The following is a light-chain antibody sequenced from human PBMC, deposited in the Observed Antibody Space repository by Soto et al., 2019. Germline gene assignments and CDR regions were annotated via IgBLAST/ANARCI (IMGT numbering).Light chain of an antibody. Sequence: QSALTQPASVSASPGQSITISCTGTSSDVGTYDDVSWYRQHPGKAPRLLIYEVTNRPSGVSNRFSGSKSGDTASLTISGLQAEDEGDYYCSSYTDDRSYVFGSGTKLTVL. J-gene: IGLJ1*01. CDR1: SSDVGTYDD. V-gene: IGLV2-14*01. CDR2: EVT. CDR3: SSYTDDRSYV.